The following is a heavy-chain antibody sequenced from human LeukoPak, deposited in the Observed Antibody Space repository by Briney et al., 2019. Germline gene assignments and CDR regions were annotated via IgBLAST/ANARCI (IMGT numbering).Heavy chain of an antibody. J-gene: IGHJ4*02. Sequence: PGGSLRLSCAASGFPFSTYAMSWVRQAPGKGLEWVSAVSVSGGSTFYADSVKGRFTISRDNAKNSLFLQMNSLRAEDTALYYCARGGTTMVTDYGYWGQGTLVTVSS. V-gene: IGHV3-23*01. CDR1: GFPFSTYA. CDR2: VSVSGGST. D-gene: IGHD4-23*01. CDR3: ARGGTTMVTDYGY.